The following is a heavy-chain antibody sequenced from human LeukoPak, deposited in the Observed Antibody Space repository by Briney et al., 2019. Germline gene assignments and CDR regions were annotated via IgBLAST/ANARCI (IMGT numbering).Heavy chain of an antibody. CDR1: GFTFRTYA. D-gene: IGHD2-2*01. CDR2: IRTNGDST. V-gene: IGHV3-64*02. J-gene: IGHJ4*02. CDR3: ARWGSTSCYDY. Sequence: GGSLRLSCAASGFTFRTYALHWVRQAPGKGLEYVSAIRTNGDSTYYADSVKGRFTISRDNSKNTLFLQMGSLRADDMAVYYCARWGSTSCYDYWGQGTLVTVSS.